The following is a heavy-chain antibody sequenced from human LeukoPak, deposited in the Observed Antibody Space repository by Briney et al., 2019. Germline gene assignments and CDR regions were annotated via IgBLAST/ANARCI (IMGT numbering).Heavy chain of an antibody. CDR2: ISSSGSYK. D-gene: IGHD3-9*01. J-gene: IGHJ4*02. V-gene: IGHV3-21*01. CDR3: ARDYDILTGYSRFDY. Sequence: GGSLRLSCAAPGFTFSTYRMNWVRQAPGKGLEWGSYISSSGSYKYYADSVKVRFTVSRDNAKDALYLQMNSLRAEDTAVYYCARDYDILTGYSRFDYWGQGTLVTVSS. CDR1: GFTFSTYR.